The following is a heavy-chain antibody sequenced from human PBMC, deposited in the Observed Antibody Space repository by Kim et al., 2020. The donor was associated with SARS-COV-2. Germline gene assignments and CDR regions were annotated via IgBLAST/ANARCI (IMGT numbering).Heavy chain of an antibody. V-gene: IGHV4-34*01. CDR1: GGSFSGYY. CDR2: INHSGST. Sequence: SETLSLTCAVYGGSFSGYYWSWIRQPPGKGLEWIGEINHSGSTNYNPSLKSRVTISVDTSKNQSSLKLSSVTAADTAGYYCARGIVVVPAAMKAWFDPWG. J-gene: IGHJ5*02. CDR3: ARGIVVVPAAMKAWFDP. D-gene: IGHD2-2*01.